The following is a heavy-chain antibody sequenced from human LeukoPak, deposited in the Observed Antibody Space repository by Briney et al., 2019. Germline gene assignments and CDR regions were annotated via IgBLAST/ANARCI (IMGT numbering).Heavy chain of an antibody. J-gene: IGHJ4*02. CDR3: AREGTGDGYNYRVDY. V-gene: IGHV1-46*01. CDR2: INPSGGST. Sequence: ASVKVSCKASGYTFTSYYMHWVRQAPGQGLEWMGIINPSGGSTSYAQKFQGRVTITADKSTSTAYMELSSLRSEDTAVYYCAREGTGDGYNYRVDYWGQGTLVTVSS. CDR1: GYTFTSYY. D-gene: IGHD5-24*01.